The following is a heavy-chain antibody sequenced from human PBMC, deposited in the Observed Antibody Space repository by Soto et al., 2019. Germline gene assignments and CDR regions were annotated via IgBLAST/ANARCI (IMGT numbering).Heavy chain of an antibody. CDR1: GGSFSGYY. CDR3: ARARSTWNYRWFDP. D-gene: IGHD1-7*01. CDR2: INHSGST. J-gene: IGHJ5*02. Sequence: PSETLSLTCAVYGGSFSGYYWSWIRQPPGKGLEWIGEINHSGSTNYNPSLKSRVTISVDTSKNQFSLKLSSVTAADTAVYYCARARSTWNYRWFDPWGQGTLVTVSS. V-gene: IGHV4-34*01.